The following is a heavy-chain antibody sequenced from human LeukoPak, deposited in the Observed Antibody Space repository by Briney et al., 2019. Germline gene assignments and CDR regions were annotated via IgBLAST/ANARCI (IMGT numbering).Heavy chain of an antibody. V-gene: IGHV4-34*01. D-gene: IGHD2-2*01. CDR3: ARGLVVPAAMLEYFDY. CDR1: GGSFSGYY. Sequence: SETLSLTCAVYGGSFSGYYWSWIRQPPGKGLEWIGEINHSGSTNYNPSLKSRVTISVDTSKNQFSLKLSSVTAADTAVYYCARGLVVPAAMLEYFDYWGQGTLVTVSS. CDR2: INHSGST. J-gene: IGHJ4*02.